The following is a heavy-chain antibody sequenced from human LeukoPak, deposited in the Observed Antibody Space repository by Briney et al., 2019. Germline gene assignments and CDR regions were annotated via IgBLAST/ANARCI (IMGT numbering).Heavy chain of an antibody. J-gene: IGHJ4*02. CDR3: ARDLEMATFYFDY. D-gene: IGHD5-24*01. V-gene: IGHV3-23*01. CDR1: GFTFSSYA. CDR2: ISGSGGST. Sequence: PGGSLRLSCAASGFTFSSYAMSWVRQAPGKGLEWVSAISGSGGSTYYADSVKGRFTISRDNSKNTLYLQMNSLRAEDTAVYYCARDLEMATFYFDYWGQGTLVTVSS.